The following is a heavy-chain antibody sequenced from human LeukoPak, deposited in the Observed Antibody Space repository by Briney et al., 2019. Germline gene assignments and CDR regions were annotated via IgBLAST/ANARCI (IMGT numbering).Heavy chain of an antibody. CDR2: IYYSGST. CDR1: GGSISSSSYY. D-gene: IGHD6-13*01. V-gene: IGHV4-39*07. Sequence: PSETLSLTCTVSGGSISSSSYYWGWIRQPPGKGLEWIGSIYYSGSTYYNPSLKSRVTISVDTSKNQFSLKLSSVTAADTAVYYCARDTLYSSSWYGNAFDIWGQGTMVTVSS. J-gene: IGHJ3*02. CDR3: ARDTLYSSSWYGNAFDI.